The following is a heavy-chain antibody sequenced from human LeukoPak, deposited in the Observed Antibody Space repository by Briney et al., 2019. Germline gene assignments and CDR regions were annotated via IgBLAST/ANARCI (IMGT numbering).Heavy chain of an antibody. CDR1: GFTFSSYG. CDR3: AKAGGSYYYDSSGYYN. D-gene: IGHD3-22*01. CDR2: ISYDGTNK. V-gene: IGHV3-30*18. Sequence: PGGSLRLSCAVSGFTFSSYGMHWVRQAPGKGLEWMAVISYDGTNKYYADSVKGRFTISRDNSKNTLYLQMNSLRAEDTAVYYCAKAGGSYYYDSSGYYNWGQGTLVTVSS. J-gene: IGHJ4*02.